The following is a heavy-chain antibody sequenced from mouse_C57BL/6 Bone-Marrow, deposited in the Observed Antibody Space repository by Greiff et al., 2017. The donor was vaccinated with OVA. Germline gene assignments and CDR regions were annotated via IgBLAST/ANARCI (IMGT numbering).Heavy chain of an antibody. J-gene: IGHJ2*01. V-gene: IGHV5-17*01. Sequence: EVQGVESGGGLVKPGGSLKLSCAASGFTFSDYGMHWVRQAPEKGLEWVAYISSGSSTIYYADTVKGRFTISRDKATNTLFLQITSLRSEDTAMYYCARPLPYYYVSGSLFDYWGQGTTLTVSS. CDR2: ISSGSSTI. CDR1: GFTFSDYG. CDR3: ARPLPYYYVSGSLFDY. D-gene: IGHD1-1*01.